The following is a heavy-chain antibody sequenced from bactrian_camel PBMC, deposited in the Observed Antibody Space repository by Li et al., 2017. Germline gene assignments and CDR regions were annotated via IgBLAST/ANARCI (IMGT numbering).Heavy chain of an antibody. V-gene: IGHV3S6*01. CDR1: GYTVGDGC. CDR2: IYIDRSVT. D-gene: IGHD6*01. J-gene: IGHJ4*01. Sequence: HVQLVESGGGSVQPGGSLRLSCRVSGYTVGDGCMGWVRQVPGKGREGVASIYIDRSVTYYADSVQGRFTLSQDNANNTIYPQMNNLQPEDTAMYYCAADPGPLLHGRTWALRSEMYRHWGQGTQVTVS. CDR3: AADPGPLLHGRTWALRSEMYRH.